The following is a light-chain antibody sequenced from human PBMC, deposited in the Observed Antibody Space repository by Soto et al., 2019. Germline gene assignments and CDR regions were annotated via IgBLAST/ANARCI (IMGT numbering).Light chain of an antibody. CDR1: SSDVGGYNY. CDR2: DVS. CDR3: SSYTSSSTRVV. Sequence: QSVLTQPASVSGSPGQSITISCTGTSSDVGGYNYASWYQQHPGKAPKLMIYDVSNRPSGVSNRFSGSKSGNTASLTISGLQAEDEADYYCSSYTSSSTRVVFGGGTKLTVL. J-gene: IGLJ2*01. V-gene: IGLV2-14*01.